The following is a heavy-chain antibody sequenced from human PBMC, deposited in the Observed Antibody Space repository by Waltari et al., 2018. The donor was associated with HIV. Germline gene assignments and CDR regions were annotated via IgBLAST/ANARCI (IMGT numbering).Heavy chain of an antibody. D-gene: IGHD3-22*01. J-gene: IGHJ4*02. Sequence: EVQLVESGGGLVKPGGSLRLSCAASGLTFSSESMNWARQAPGKGLEWVSSIGSSPSHIFYADSVKGRFTISRDNAKNSLYLQMNSLRAEDTAVYYCARGYDSSATYPDYWGQGTLVTVSS. CDR1: GLTFSSES. V-gene: IGHV3-21*01. CDR3: ARGYDSSATYPDY. CDR2: IGSSPSHI.